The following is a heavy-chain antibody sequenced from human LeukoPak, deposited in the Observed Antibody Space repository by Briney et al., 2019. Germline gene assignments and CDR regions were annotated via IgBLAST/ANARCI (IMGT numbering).Heavy chain of an antibody. D-gene: IGHD6-19*01. CDR3: ARDRRSSGWYQGAAHGYFDY. CDR2: IYYSGST. J-gene: IGHJ4*02. V-gene: IGHV4-39*07. Sequence: SETLSLTCTVSGGSISNSSYYWGWIRQPPGKGLEWIGSIYYSGSTYYNPSLKSRVTISVDTSKNQFSLKLSSVTAADTAVYYCARDRRSSGWYQGAAHGYFDYWGQGTLVTVSS. CDR1: GGSISNSSYY.